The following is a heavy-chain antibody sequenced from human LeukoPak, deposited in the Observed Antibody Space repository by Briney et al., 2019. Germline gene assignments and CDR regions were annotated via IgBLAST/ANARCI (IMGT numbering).Heavy chain of an antibody. V-gene: IGHV3-7*03. J-gene: IGHJ6*02. CDR1: GFTFSSYW. Sequence: GGSLRLSCAASGFTFSSYWMNWVRQAPGQGLEWVANIKQDGGEKYYADSVKGRFTISRDNSKNTLYLQMNSLRAEDTAVYYCAKRDYYYGMDVWGQGTTVTVSS. CDR2: IKQDGGEK. CDR3: AKRDYYYGMDV.